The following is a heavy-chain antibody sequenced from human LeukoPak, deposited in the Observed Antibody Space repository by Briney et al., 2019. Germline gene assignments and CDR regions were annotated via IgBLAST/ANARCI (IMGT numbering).Heavy chain of an antibody. CDR1: GFSVSSNY. D-gene: IGHD6-19*01. Sequence: PGGSLGLSCAASGFSVSSNYMAWVRQAPGKGLEWVSVIYDGGSTKYGDSVKDRFTISRDNSKNTLHLQMNSLRAEDTALYYCARASRWLAFDDWGQGALVTVSA. J-gene: IGHJ4*02. V-gene: IGHV3-66*01. CDR2: IYDGGST. CDR3: ARASRWLAFDD.